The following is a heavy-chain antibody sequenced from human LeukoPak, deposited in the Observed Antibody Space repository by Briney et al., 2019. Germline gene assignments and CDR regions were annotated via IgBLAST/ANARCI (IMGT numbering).Heavy chain of an antibody. Sequence: GASLRLSCAASGFTFSSYAMSWVRQAPGKGLEWVSAISGSGGSTYYADSVKGRFTISRDNSKNTLYLQMNSLRAEDTAVYYCAKVCGIATIFNAFDIWGQGTMVTVSS. J-gene: IGHJ3*02. D-gene: IGHD5-24*01. V-gene: IGHV3-23*01. CDR2: ISGSGGST. CDR3: AKVCGIATIFNAFDI. CDR1: GFTFSSYA.